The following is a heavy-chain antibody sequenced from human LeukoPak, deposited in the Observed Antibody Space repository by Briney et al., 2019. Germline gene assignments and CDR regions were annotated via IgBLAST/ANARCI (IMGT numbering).Heavy chain of an antibody. CDR1: GGSISSGDYY. CDR3: AREEYYYDSSGLHY. J-gene: IGHJ4*02. CDR2: IYYSGST. D-gene: IGHD3-22*01. Sequence: PSETLSLTCTVSGGSISSGDYYWSWIRQPPGKGLEWVGYIYYSGSTYYNPSLKSRVTISVDTSKNQFSLKLSSVTAADTAVYYCAREEYYYDSSGLHYWGQGTLVTVSS. V-gene: IGHV4-30-4*01.